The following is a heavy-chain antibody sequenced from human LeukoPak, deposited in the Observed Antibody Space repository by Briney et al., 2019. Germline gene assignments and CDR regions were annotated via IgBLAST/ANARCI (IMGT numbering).Heavy chain of an antibody. CDR3: VREGEGPLSKDFDY. Sequence: ASMKVSCKSSGFTFTDHYIHWVRQGPGQGLEWMGYIGPHSTFTSSPQEFQGRVTMTRDTSMTTAYMELTRLTSDDTAVYYCVREGEGPLSKDFDYWGQGTLVTVYS. D-gene: IGHD2/OR15-2a*01. J-gene: IGHJ4*02. V-gene: IGHV1-2*02. CDR1: GFTFTDHY. CDR2: IGPHSTFT.